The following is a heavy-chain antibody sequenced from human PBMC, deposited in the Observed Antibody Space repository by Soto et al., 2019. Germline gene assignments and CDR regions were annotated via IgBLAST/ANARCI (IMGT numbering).Heavy chain of an antibody. V-gene: IGHV3-30*18. J-gene: IGHJ6*02. CDR3: AKDQSTNSRSYHALDV. Sequence: QVQLVESGGGVVQPGESLRLSCAASELTFSSYAMHWVRQAPGKGLEWVAVVSNDGSNKYYADSVKGRFTISRDNSKNTLNLQMNSLRAEDTAVYYCAKDQSTNSRSYHALDVLGQGTTVTVSS. CDR1: ELTFSSYA. CDR2: VSNDGSNK. D-gene: IGHD2-8*01.